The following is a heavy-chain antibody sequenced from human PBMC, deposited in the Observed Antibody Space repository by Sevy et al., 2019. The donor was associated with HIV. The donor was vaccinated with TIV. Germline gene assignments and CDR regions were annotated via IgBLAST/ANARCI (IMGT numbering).Heavy chain of an antibody. CDR3: TRVRGLLGWFDS. Sequence: GGSLRLSCAASGFSFSSYAMSWVRQTPGKGLQWVSVISGSGGSTYYADSVKGRFTIFRDNSRNTVYLQMNSLRAEDTAVYYCTRVRGLLGWFDSWGQGTLVTVSS. CDR2: ISGSGGST. V-gene: IGHV3-23*01. CDR1: GFSFSSYA. J-gene: IGHJ5*01. D-gene: IGHD3-10*01.